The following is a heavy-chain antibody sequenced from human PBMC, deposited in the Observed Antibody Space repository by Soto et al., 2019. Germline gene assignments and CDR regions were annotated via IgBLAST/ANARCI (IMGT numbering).Heavy chain of an antibody. J-gene: IGHJ4*02. CDR2: IYYSGST. D-gene: IGHD5-12*01. V-gene: IGHV4-39*01. CDR1: GGSISSSSYY. Sequence: QLQLQESGPGLVKPSETLSLTCTVSGGSISSSSYYWGWIRQPPGKGLEWIGRIYYSGSTYYNPSLKSRVTISVDTSKNQFSLKLSSVTAADTAVYYCARHEGVRMATIGGPFDYWGQGTLVTVSS. CDR3: ARHEGVRMATIGGPFDY.